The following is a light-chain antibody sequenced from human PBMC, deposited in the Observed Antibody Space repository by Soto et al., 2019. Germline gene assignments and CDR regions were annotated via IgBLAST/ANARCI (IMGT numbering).Light chain of an antibody. Sequence: DIQMTQSPSSLSASVGDKVTITCRASLGISNYLNWYQQKPGKAPKLLIYDESNLQIGVPLRFAGSGSGTDFTLTISSLQPEDSATYYCQQSYITPLTFGGGTKVEIK. J-gene: IGKJ4*01. CDR3: QQSYITPLT. CDR1: LGISNY. CDR2: DES. V-gene: IGKV1-39*01.